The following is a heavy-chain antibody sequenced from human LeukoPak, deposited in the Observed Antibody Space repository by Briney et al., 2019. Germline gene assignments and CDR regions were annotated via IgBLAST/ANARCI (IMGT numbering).Heavy chain of an antibody. CDR1: GFTFSSYG. D-gene: IGHD7-27*01. V-gene: IGHV3-33*03. CDR2: IWYDGSNK. CDR3: AKDHRFPVGTALAPGGYFDY. Sequence: GGSLRLSCAASGFTFSSYGMHWVRQAPGKGLEWVAVIWYDGSNKYYADSVKGRFTISRDNSKNTLYLQMNSLRADDTAVYHCAKDHRFPVGTALAPGGYFDYWGQGTLVTVSS. J-gene: IGHJ4*02.